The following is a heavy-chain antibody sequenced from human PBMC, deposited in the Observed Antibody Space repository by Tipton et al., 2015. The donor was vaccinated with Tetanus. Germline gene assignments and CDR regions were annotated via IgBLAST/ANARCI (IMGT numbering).Heavy chain of an antibody. CDR1: GASINAGGYL. D-gene: IGHD1-26*01. V-gene: IGHV4-31*02. J-gene: IGHJ4*02. Sequence: GASINAGGYLWTWVRQHPGKGLEWIGNIYYTELTSYTPSLNSRVSISVDTSKNQFSLRLTSVTAADTAVYFCARGLPREPFYLDYWGQGTLVTVSS. CDR3: ARGLPREPFYLDY. CDR2: IYYTELT.